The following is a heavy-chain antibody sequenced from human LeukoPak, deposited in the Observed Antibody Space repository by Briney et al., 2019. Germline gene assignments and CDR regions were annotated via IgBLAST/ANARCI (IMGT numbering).Heavy chain of an antibody. Sequence: SETLSLTCTVSGGSISSYYWSWIRQPPGKGLEWIGYIYYSGSTNYNPSLKSRVTISVDTSKNQFSLKLSSVTAADTAVYYCARGSSSWLRNWGQGTLVTVSS. V-gene: IGHV4-59*01. CDR3: ARGSSSWLRN. D-gene: IGHD6-13*01. CDR1: GGSISSYY. J-gene: IGHJ4*02. CDR2: IYYSGST.